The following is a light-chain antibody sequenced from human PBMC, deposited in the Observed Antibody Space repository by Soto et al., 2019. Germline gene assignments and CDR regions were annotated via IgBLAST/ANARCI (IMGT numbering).Light chain of an antibody. CDR1: SSDVGAYIY. CDR3: SSYTSSSTYV. CDR2: EVN. Sequence: QSVLTQPPSASGSPGQSVTISCTGTSSDVGAYIYVSWYQQHPGKAPKLIIYEVNKRPSGVPDRFSGSKSGNTASLTISGLQAEDEAAYHCSSYTSSSTYVFGTGTKLTVL. V-gene: IGLV2-8*01. J-gene: IGLJ1*01.